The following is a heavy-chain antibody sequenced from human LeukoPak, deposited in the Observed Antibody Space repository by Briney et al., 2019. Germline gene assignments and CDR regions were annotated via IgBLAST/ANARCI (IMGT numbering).Heavy chain of an antibody. CDR2: INSDGSTT. CDR1: GFTFSGYW. J-gene: IGHJ4*02. D-gene: IGHD5-18*01. CDR3: AKVESYSYGYFEY. V-gene: IGHV3-74*01. Sequence: GGSLRLSCAASGFTFSGYWMQWVRQAPGKGLVWVSRINSDGSTTTYADSVKGRFTISRDNAKNSLYLQMNSLRTEDTALYYCAKVESYSYGYFEYWGQGVLVTVSS.